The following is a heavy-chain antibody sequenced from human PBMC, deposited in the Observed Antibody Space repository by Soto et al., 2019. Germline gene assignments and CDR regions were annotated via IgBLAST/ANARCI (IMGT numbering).Heavy chain of an antibody. CDR2: IYYSGST. Sequence: QVQLQESGPGLVKPSETLSLTCTVSGGSISSYYWSWIRQPPGKGLEWIGYIYYSGSTNYNPSLKSRVTISVDTSKNQFSLKLSSVTAADTAVYYCARFIGYSGYVGRLDPWGQGTLVTVSS. J-gene: IGHJ5*02. D-gene: IGHD5-12*01. CDR1: GGSISSYY. V-gene: IGHV4-59*01. CDR3: ARFIGYSGYVGRLDP.